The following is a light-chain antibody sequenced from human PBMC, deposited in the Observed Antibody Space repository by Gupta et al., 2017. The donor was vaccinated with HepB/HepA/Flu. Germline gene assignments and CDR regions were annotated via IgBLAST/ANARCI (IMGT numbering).Light chain of an antibody. J-gene: IGKJ5*01. Sequence: EMWLRRPPATLPLSPGERATLSCRASQSVGSNYLAWYQQKPGQAPRLLIYGASNRATGIPDRFSGSGSGTDFTLTISRLEPEDFAVYYCHQCQQFGSSPRTFGQGTRLEIK. CDR1: QSVGSNY. V-gene: IGKV3-20*01. CDR3: HQCQQFGSSPRT. CDR2: GAS.